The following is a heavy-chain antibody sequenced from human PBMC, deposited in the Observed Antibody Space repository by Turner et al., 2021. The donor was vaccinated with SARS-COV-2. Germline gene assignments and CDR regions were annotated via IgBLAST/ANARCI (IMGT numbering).Heavy chain of an antibody. Sequence: QVHLQQWGAGLLKPSETLSLTCAVYGGSFSGYYWTWIRQPPGKGLEGIGEIQPSGSTYYNPSLKSRVTISQDTSKSQFSLNLSSVTAADTAVYHCSRGDDSRKSGLLWGQGTLVTVSS. D-gene: IGHD2-21*02. V-gene: IGHV4-34*01. CDR3: SRGDDSRKSGLL. CDR1: GGSFSGYY. CDR2: IQPSGST. J-gene: IGHJ4*02.